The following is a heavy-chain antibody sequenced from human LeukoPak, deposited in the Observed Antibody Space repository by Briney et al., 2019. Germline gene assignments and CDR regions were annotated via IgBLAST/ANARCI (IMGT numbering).Heavy chain of an antibody. V-gene: IGHV1-8*01. CDR2: MNPNSGNT. CDR1: GYTFTSYD. D-gene: IGHD3-10*01. CDR3: ARGRPQYYGSGSYPDY. Sequence: SVKVSCKASGYTFTSYDIKWVRQATRQELEWMGWMNPNSGNTGYAQKFQGRVTMTRNTSISTAYMELSSLRSEDTAVYYCARGRPQYYGSGSYPDYWGQGTLVTVSS. J-gene: IGHJ4*02.